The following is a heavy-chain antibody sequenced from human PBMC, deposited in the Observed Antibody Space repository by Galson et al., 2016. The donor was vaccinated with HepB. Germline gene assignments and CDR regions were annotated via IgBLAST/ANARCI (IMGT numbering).Heavy chain of an antibody. CDR2: IHFNSGST. CDR3: AKTRWAIGRFDY. V-gene: IGHV3-23*01. D-gene: IGHD6-13*01. Sequence: SLRLSCAASGFTFSNYAMSWVRQAPGKGLEWVSAIHFNSGSTYYADSVKGRFTISRDNSKNTLYLQMKILRAEDTAVNYCAKTRWAIGRFDYWGQGTRVTVAS. J-gene: IGHJ4*02. CDR1: GFTFSNYA.